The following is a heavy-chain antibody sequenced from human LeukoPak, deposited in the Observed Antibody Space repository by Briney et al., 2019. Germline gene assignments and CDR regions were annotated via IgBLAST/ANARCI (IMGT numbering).Heavy chain of an antibody. D-gene: IGHD2-2*02. CDR1: GGSISSYY. CDR3: ARENVVVPAAIIYYYYYMDV. CDR2: IYTSGST. J-gene: IGHJ6*03. Sequence: SETLSLTCTVSGGSISSYYWSWSRQPAGTGLEWIGRIYTSGSTNYNPSLKSRVTMSVDTSKNQFSLKLSSVTAADTAVYYCARENVVVPAAIIYYYYYMDVWGKGTTVTVSS. V-gene: IGHV4-4*07.